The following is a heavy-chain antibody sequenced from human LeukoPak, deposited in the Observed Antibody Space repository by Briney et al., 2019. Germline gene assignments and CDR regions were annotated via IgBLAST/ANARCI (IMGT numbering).Heavy chain of an antibody. D-gene: IGHD3-22*01. V-gene: IGHV4-4*07. CDR1: GGSISSYY. CDR2: IYTSGST. Sequence: SEPLSLTCTVSGGSISSYYWSWIRQPAGKGLEWIGRIYTSGSTNYNPSLKSRVTMSVDTSKNQFSLKLSSVTAADTAVYYCARYYYDSSGYAFDCWGQGTLVTVSS. CDR3: ARYYYDSSGYAFDC. J-gene: IGHJ4*02.